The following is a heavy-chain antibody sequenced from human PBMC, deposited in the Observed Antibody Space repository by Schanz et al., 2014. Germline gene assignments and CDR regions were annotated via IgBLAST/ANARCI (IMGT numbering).Heavy chain of an antibody. CDR3: ARVVAAAPQGCNY. CDR2: ISHDGNNK. J-gene: IGHJ4*02. D-gene: IGHD2-15*01. V-gene: IGHV3-30*04. Sequence: QVQLVESGGGVVQPGRSLRLSCAASGFTFGSYPIHWVRQAPGKGLEWVAVISHDGNNKYYGGSVKGRFTISRDNSKNTVYLLMNSLRVEDTAVYYCARVVAAAPQGCNYWGRGTLVTVSS. CDR1: GFTFGSYP.